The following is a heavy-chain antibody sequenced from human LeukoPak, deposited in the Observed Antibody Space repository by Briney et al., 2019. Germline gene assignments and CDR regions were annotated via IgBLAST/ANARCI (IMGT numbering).Heavy chain of an antibody. D-gene: IGHD5-24*01. Sequence: GGSLRLPCVASGFTFSDYYMGWIRQAPGKGLEWVSYITSSGSAKHYADSVKGRFTISRDNAKNLLYLQMNSLRAEDTAVYYCAGDSHGYNWFDPWGHGTLVTVSS. CDR3: AGDSHGYNWFDP. CDR1: GFTFSDYY. J-gene: IGHJ5*02. CDR2: ITSSGSAK. V-gene: IGHV3-11*01.